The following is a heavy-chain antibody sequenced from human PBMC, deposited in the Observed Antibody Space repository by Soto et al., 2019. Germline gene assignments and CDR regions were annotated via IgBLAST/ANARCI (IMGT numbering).Heavy chain of an antibody. J-gene: IGHJ6*02. CDR2: IYYSGST. CDR3: ARLGVRSNAHGAYYYYGMDV. D-gene: IGHD3-16*01. Sequence: KPSETLSLTCTVSGGSISSSSYYWGWIRQPPGKGLEWIGSIYYSGSTYYNPSLKSRVTISVDTSKNQFSLKLSSVTAADTAVYYCARLGVRSNAHGAYYYYGMDVSGQGTTVTVYS. V-gene: IGHV4-39*01. CDR1: GGSISSSSYY.